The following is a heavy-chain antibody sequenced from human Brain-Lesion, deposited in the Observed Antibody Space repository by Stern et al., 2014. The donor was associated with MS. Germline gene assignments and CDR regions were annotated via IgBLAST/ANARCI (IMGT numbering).Heavy chain of an antibody. CDR2: FDPEDGET. J-gene: IGHJ4*02. Sequence: VQLVESGAEVKKPGASVKVSCKASGYTLTELSMHWVRQAPRKGLEWMGGFDPEDGETISAQKFQGRFTMTEDTSTDTAYMELSSLRSEDTAVYYCATLSPGAGGNYYRHFDYWGQGTLVTVSS. D-gene: IGHD1-26*01. CDR3: ATLSPGAGGNYYRHFDY. V-gene: IGHV1-24*01. CDR1: GYTLTELS.